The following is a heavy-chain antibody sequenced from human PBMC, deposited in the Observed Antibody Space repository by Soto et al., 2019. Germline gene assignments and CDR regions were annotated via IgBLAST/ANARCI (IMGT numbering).Heavy chain of an antibody. D-gene: IGHD3-10*01. Sequence: SPTLSLTCVICGDSVSSSSAGWNLIRQSPSRGLEWLGRTYYKSKWNNDYALSVKSRITINPDTSKNQFSLHLYSVTPEDTAVYYCTGITWFRGMDVWGQGTPVTVSS. CDR3: TGITWFRGMDV. J-gene: IGHJ6*02. CDR2: TYYKSKWNN. V-gene: IGHV6-1*01. CDR1: GDSVSSSSAG.